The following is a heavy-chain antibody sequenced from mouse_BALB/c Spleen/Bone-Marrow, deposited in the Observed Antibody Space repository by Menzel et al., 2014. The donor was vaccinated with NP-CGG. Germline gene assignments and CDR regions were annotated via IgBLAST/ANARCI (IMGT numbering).Heavy chain of an antibody. CDR3: ARHHRYAYYFDY. D-gene: IGHD2-14*01. Sequence: VQLQQSGSVLVRPGASVKLSCKASGYTFTNSWIHWAKQRPGQGFEWIGEIHPNSGNTNYNEKFKGKVTLTADISSSTAYVDLSSLTSEDSAVYYCARHHRYAYYFDYWGQGTTLTVSS. J-gene: IGHJ2*01. CDR1: GYTFTNSW. V-gene: IGHV1S130*01. CDR2: IHPNSGNT.